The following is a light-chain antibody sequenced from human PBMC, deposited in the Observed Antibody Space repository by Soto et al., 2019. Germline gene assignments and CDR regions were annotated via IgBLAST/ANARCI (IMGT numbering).Light chain of an antibody. CDR1: SGHSSYA. J-gene: IGLJ7*01. CDR2: VKSDASH. Sequence: QPVLTQSPSASASLGASVKLTGTLRSGHSSYAIAWYQQQPEKGPRFLMKVKSDASHYKGDGIPDRFSCSSSGAERHLTISSLQSEDEGDYYCQAWGTSTVFGGGTQLTVL. CDR3: QAWGTSTV. V-gene: IGLV4-69*01.